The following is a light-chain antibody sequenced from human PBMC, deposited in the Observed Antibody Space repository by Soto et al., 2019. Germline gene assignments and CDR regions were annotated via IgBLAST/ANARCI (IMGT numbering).Light chain of an antibody. V-gene: IGLV1-47*01. CDR2: TND. CDR1: DSNIGSNP. J-gene: IGLJ2*01. Sequence: QSVLTQPTSASGTPGQRVTISCSGGDSNIGSNPVYWYQQPPGTSPKLFIHTNDPRPSGVPDRFAGSKSGTSATLAISGLRSEDEADYYCAAWDDSLSGVRFGGGTQLTVL. CDR3: AAWDDSLSGVR.